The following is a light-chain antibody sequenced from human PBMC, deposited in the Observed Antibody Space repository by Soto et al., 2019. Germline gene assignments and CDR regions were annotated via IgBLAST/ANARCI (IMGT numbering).Light chain of an antibody. Sequence: EIVLPQSPATLSLSPGERAILSCRASQSVTSSYLAWYQHKPGQASRRLIYDASNRATGIPARFSGSGSWTECTLSISSLEPVDFAVYYCREYGSSGTLGQGTKV. CDR3: REYGSSGT. CDR2: DAS. J-gene: IGKJ1*01. V-gene: IGKV3-20*01. CDR1: QSVTSSY.